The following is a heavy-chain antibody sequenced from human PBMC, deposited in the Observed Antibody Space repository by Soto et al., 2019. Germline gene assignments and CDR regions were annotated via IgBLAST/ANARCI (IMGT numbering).Heavy chain of an antibody. CDR1: GFTVSNNY. Sequence: EVQLVNSGGGLVQPGGSLRLSCAASGFTVSNNYMSWVRQAPGKGLERVSVIYRGGSTYYADSVKDRFTISRDNSENTLYLQMSSLRAEDTAVYYCARARFGGLGAIFADYWGQGTLVTVSS. D-gene: IGHD3-3*01. J-gene: IGHJ4*02. CDR2: IYRGGST. CDR3: ARARFGGLGAIFADY. V-gene: IGHV3-66*01.